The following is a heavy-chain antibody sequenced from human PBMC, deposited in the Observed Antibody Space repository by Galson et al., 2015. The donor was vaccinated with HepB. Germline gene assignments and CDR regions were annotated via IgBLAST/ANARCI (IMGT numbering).Heavy chain of an antibody. J-gene: IGHJ6*02. V-gene: IGHV3-15*01. D-gene: IGHD4-23*01. CDR3: TTGDSTVVIRGSYYYYAMDV. CDR1: GFTFSNAW. Sequence: SLRLSCAASGFTFSNAWMTWVRQAPGKGLEWVGRIKSRIDGGATDYAAPVKDRFTISRDDSKNTLYLQMNSLKVEDTAVYYCTTGDSTVVIRGSYYYYAMDVWGQGTTVTVSS. CDR2: IKSRIDGGAT.